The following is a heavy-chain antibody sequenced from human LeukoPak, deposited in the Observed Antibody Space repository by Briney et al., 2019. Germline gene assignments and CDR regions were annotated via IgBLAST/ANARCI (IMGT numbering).Heavy chain of an antibody. V-gene: IGHV3-48*04. CDR3: ARRDGYADY. D-gene: IGHD5-24*01. CDR2: ISNTISTR. CDR1: GFTFSSYS. Sequence: PGGSLRLSCAASGFTFSSYSMHWVRQAPGKGLEWVSYISNTISTRYYADSVKGRFTISRDNAKNSLYLQMNSLRAEDTAVYYCARRDGYADYWGQGTLVTVSS. J-gene: IGHJ4*02.